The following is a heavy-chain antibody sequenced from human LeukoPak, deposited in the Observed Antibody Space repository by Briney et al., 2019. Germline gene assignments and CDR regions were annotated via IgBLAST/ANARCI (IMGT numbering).Heavy chain of an antibody. J-gene: IGHJ4*02. CDR3: ARMNYYASSGTYYFDD. D-gene: IGHD3-22*01. CDR1: GGSISSYY. CDR2: SYSSGST. Sequence: SETLSLTCTVSGGSISSYYWSWIRQPAGKGLEWIGRSYSSGSTNYNPSLKSRVTMSEDTSKNQFSLKLSSVTAADTAVYYCARMNYYASSGTYYFDDWGQGTLVTVSS. V-gene: IGHV4-4*07.